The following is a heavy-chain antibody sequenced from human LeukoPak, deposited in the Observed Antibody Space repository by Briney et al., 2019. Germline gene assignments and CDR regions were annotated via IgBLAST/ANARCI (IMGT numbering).Heavy chain of an antibody. J-gene: IGHJ4*02. CDR1: EGTFSSYA. V-gene: IGHV1-69*13. CDR3: AREFPAYDSSGYYSSQYFDY. Sequence: SVKVSCKASEGTFSSYAFSWVRQAPGQGLEWMGGIIPIFGTANYAQKFQGRVAITADESTSTAYMELSSLRSEDTAVYYCAREFPAYDSSGYYSSQYFDYWGQGTLVTVSS. CDR2: IIPIFGTA. D-gene: IGHD3-22*01.